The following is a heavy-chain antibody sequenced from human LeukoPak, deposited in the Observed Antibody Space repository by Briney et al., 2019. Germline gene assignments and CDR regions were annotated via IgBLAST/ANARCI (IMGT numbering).Heavy chain of an antibody. V-gene: IGHV1-69*13. Sequence: SVKVSCKASGGTFSSYAISWERRAPGQGLEWMGGIIPIFGTANYAQKFQGRVTITADESTSTAYMELSSLRSEDTAVYYCARVPHYYDSSGLDYWGQGTLVTVSS. CDR1: GGTFSSYA. D-gene: IGHD3-22*01. CDR3: ARVPHYYDSSGLDY. J-gene: IGHJ4*02. CDR2: IIPIFGTA.